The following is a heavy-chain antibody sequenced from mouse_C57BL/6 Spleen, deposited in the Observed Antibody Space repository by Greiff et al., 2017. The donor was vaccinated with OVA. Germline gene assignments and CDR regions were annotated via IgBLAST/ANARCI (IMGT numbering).Heavy chain of an antibody. V-gene: IGHV5-17*01. D-gene: IGHD4-1*01. CDR2: ISSGSSTI. Sequence: EVKLMESGGGLVKPGGSLKLSCAASGFTFSDYGMHWVRQAPEKGLEWVAYISSGSSTIYYADTVKGRFTLSRDTAKNTLFLQMTSLRSEDTAMYYCAKQGRGYFDYWGQGTTLTVSS. CDR3: AKQGRGYFDY. CDR1: GFTFSDYG. J-gene: IGHJ2*01.